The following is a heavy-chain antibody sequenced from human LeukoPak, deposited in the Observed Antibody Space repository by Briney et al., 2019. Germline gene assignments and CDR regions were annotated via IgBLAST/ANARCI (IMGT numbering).Heavy chain of an antibody. V-gene: IGHV3-30*04. CDR2: ISYDGSNK. CDR1: GYTFSSYA. J-gene: IGHJ6*04. CDR3: ARDRALEYYGMDV. Sequence: GGSLRLSCADSGYTFSSYAMHWVRQAPGKGLEWVAVISYDGSNKYYADSVKGRFTISRDNSKNTLYLQMNSLRAEDTAVYYCARDRALEYYGMDVWGKGTTVTVSS. D-gene: IGHD3-3*01.